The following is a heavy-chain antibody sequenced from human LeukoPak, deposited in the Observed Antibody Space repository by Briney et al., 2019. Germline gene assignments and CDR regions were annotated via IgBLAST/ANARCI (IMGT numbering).Heavy chain of an antibody. D-gene: IGHD3-22*01. V-gene: IGHV3-48*01. Sequence: PGGSLRLSCAASEFTFSSYSMNWVRQAPGKGLEWVSYITNSGNSKSYADSVKGRFTISRDNTKNSLYLQMNGLRAEDTAVYYCARTRGSGYLTFDYWGQGTRPPSPQ. CDR3: ARTRGSGYLTFDY. J-gene: IGHJ4*02. CDR2: ITNSGNSK. CDR1: EFTFSSYS.